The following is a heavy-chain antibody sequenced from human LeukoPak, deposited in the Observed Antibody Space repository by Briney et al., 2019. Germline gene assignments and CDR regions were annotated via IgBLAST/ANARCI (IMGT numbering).Heavy chain of an antibody. V-gene: IGHV3-23*01. CDR2: ISGSGGST. CDR1: GFTFSSYA. J-gene: IGHJ4*02. D-gene: IGHD6-6*01. CDR3: AKTISVARYCFDY. Sequence: GGSLRLSCAASGFTFSSYAMSWVRQAPGKGLEWVSAISGSGGSTYYADSVKGRFTISRDNSKNTLYLQMDSLRAEDTAVYYCAKTISVARYCFDYWGQGTLVTVSS.